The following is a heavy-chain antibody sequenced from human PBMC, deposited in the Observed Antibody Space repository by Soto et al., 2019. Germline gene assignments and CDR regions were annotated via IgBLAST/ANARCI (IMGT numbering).Heavy chain of an antibody. CDR1: GYTLSSYA. D-gene: IGHD7-27*01. CDR2: INAGYGNT. V-gene: IGHV1-3*01. CDR3: ARDTGDGTFDF. J-gene: IGHJ4*02. Sequence: ASVKVSCKASGYTLSSYAMHWVRQAPGQRLEWMGWINAGYGNTKSSQKFQDRVTISRDTSASTAYMELTSLRSEDTAVYYCARDTGDGTFDFWGQGTLVTVSS.